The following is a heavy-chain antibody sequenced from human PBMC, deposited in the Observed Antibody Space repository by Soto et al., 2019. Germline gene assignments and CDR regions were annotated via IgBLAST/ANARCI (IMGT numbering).Heavy chain of an antibody. D-gene: IGHD1-1*01. J-gene: IGHJ2*01. CDR3: ARVGTGNWYFDL. CDR1: GFTFSSYW. V-gene: IGHV3-74*01. CDR2: INSDGSTI. Sequence: EVQLVEAGGGLVQPGGSLRLSCEVSGFTFSSYWMHWVRQAPGKGLVWVSHINSDGSTITYADAVEGRFTISRDNAKNTLYLQMNSLRAEDTAVYYCARVGTGNWYFDLWGRGTLVTVSS.